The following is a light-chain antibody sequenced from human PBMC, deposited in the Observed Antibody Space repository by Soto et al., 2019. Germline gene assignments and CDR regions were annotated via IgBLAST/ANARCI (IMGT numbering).Light chain of an antibody. Sequence: QSALTQPASVSGSPGQSITISCTGTTSDVGSYDLVSWYQQHPGKAPKIMIYEVSKRPSGDSNRFSGSKSGNTASLTISGFQAEDEADYYCCSYAGGRSPTVVGTGTKVTVL. CDR2: EVS. CDR1: TSDVGSYDL. V-gene: IGLV2-23*02. CDR3: CSYAGGRSPTV. J-gene: IGLJ1*01.